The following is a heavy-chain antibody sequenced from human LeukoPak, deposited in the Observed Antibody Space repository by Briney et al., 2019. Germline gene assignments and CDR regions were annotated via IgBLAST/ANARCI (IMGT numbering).Heavy chain of an antibody. V-gene: IGHV4-39*01. D-gene: IGHD5-18*01. CDR2: INYGGST. CDR1: GGSISSSSYY. J-gene: IGHJ4*02. CDR3: TRHVHNYGIDY. Sequence: SETLSLTCTVSGGSISSSSYYWGWFRRPPGKGLEWIANINYGGSTYYNPSLKSRVTISADTSKSQFSLKLSSVTAADTAVYYCTRHVHNYGIDYWGQGTLVTVSS.